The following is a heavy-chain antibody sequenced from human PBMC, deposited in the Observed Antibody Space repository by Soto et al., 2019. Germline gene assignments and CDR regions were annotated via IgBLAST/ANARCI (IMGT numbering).Heavy chain of an antibody. D-gene: IGHD3-3*01. CDR1: GYTFTIYD. Sequence: ASVKVSCTASGYTFTIYDINWVRQATGQGLEWMGWMNPNSGNTGYAQKFQGRVTMTRNTSISTAYMELSSLRSEDTAVYYCARSNEYYDFWSGYSFYYMDVWGKGTTVTVSS. V-gene: IGHV1-8*01. CDR2: MNPNSGNT. J-gene: IGHJ6*03. CDR3: ARSNEYYDFWSGYSFYYMDV.